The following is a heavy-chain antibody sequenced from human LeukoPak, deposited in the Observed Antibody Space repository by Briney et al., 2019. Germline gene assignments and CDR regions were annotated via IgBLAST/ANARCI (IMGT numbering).Heavy chain of an antibody. V-gene: IGHV5-10-1*01. CDR1: RYSFTNYW. J-gene: IGHJ6*02. CDR2: IDPSDSYT. Sequence: GGSLRLSCKGSRYSFTNYWIIWARQMPGKGLEWMGRIDPSDSYTNYSPSFQGHVTISADKSISTAYLQWSGLKASDTAMYYCARLCPRYDCGMDVWGQGTSVTVSS. CDR3: ARLCPRYDCGMDV.